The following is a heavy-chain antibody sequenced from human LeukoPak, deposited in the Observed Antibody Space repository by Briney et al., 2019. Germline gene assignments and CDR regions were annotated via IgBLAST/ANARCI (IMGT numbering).Heavy chain of an antibody. CDR2: IIPILGIA. CDR1: GGTFSSYA. V-gene: IGHV1-69*04. CDR3: ARDRGNVWFGELLEPNYFDY. J-gene: IGHJ4*02. Sequence: SVKVSCKASGGTFSSYAISWVRQAPGQGLEWMGRIIPILGIANYAQKFQGRVTITADKSTSTAYMELSSLRAEDTAVYYCARDRGNVWFGELLEPNYFDYWGQGTLVTVSS. D-gene: IGHD3-10*01.